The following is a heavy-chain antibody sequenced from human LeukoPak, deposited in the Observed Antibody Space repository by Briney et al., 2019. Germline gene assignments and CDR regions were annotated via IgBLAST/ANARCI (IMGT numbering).Heavy chain of an antibody. CDR1: GFTVSSNY. CDR3: AKTSGSSYSGSYAYFDY. J-gene: IGHJ4*02. V-gene: IGHV3-23*01. D-gene: IGHD1-26*01. CDR2: ISGSGGST. Sequence: PGGSLRLSCAASGFTVSSNYMSWVRQAPGKGLEWVSAISGSGGSTYYADSVKGRFTISRDNSKNTLYLQMNSLRAEDTAVYYCAKTSGSSYSGSYAYFDYWGQGTLVTVSS.